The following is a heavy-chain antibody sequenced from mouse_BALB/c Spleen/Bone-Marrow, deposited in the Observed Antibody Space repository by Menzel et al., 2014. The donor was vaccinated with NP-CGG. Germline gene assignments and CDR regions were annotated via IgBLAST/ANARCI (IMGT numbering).Heavy chain of an antibody. Sequence: EVNVVESGGGLVKPGGSLKLSCAASGFTFSGYAMSWVRQSPEKRLEWVATISSGGSYIHYPDSVKGRFTISRDNAKNTLYLQMSGLRSEDTAIYYCARPDPWFAYWGQGTLVTVSA. CDR2: ISSGGSYI. CDR1: GFTFSGYA. CDR3: ARPDPWFAY. J-gene: IGHJ3*01. V-gene: IGHV5-9-1*01.